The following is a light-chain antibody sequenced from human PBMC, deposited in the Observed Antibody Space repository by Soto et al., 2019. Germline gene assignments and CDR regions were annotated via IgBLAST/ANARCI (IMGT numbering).Light chain of an antibody. CDR2: KAS. J-gene: IGKJ1*01. Sequence: DIQMTQSPSTLSASVGDRVTITCRASQSISSWLAWYQQKPGKAPKLLIYKASSLESGVPSRFSGSGSGTEFTLTISSLQPDDFATYYCQQYNNYPRTFGQGTKVGIK. CDR1: QSISSW. CDR3: QQYNNYPRT. V-gene: IGKV1-5*03.